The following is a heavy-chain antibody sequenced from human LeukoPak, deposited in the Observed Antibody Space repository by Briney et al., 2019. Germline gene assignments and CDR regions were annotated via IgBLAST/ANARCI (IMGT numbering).Heavy chain of an antibody. Sequence: PSETLSLTCTVSGGSISSYYWSWIRQPPGKGLEWIGYIYTSGSTNYNPSLKSRVTISVDTSKNQFSLKLSSVTAADTAVYDCARRRGSGIAAAGTNIYYYYYYMDVWGKGTTVTVSS. D-gene: IGHD6-13*01. V-gene: IGHV4-4*09. J-gene: IGHJ6*03. CDR2: IYTSGST. CDR3: ARRRGSGIAAAGTNIYYYYYYMDV. CDR1: GGSISSYY.